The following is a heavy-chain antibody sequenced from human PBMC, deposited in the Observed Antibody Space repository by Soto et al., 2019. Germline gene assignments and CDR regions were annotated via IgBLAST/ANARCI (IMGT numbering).Heavy chain of an antibody. CDR1: GFTFSSYA. CDR2: IIGSGGTA. D-gene: IGHD6-19*01. J-gene: IGHJ4*02. V-gene: IGHV3-23*01. CDR3: ARDGSGWYSDY. Sequence: EVQLLESRGGLVQPGGSLRLSCAASGFTFSSYAMSWVRQAPGKGLEWVSGIIGSGGTAYYAESVQGRFTISRDNSKNTLYLQMNSLRGEDTAAYYCARDGSGWYSDYWGQGTLVTVSS.